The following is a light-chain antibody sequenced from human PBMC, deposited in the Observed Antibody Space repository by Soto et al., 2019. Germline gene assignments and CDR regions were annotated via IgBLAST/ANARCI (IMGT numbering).Light chain of an antibody. V-gene: IGKV3-15*01. Sequence: EIVMTQSLATLSVSPGERATLSCRASQSVSGNLAWYQQKPGQAPRLLIYAASTRATGIPARFSGSGSGTEFTLTICSLQSEDFAVYYCQQYNNWPPITFGPGTKVDIK. CDR2: AAS. J-gene: IGKJ3*01. CDR1: QSVSGN. CDR3: QQYNNWPPIT.